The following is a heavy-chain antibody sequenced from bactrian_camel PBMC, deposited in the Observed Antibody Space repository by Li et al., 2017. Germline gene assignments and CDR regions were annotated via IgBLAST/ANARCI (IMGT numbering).Heavy chain of an antibody. J-gene: IGHJ4*01. CDR1: GRTPKRYC. Sequence: VQLVESGGDSVQAGGSLNLTCVASGRTPKRYCLGWFRQAPGKEREGVATFYGDGTSYVCADSVKGRFTISRDNAKNTAYLQMNSLKPEDTAMYYCASSQALAACDNPLAYRYWGQGTQVTVS. CDR3: ASSQALAACDNPLAYRY. CDR2: FYGDGTSY. V-gene: IGHV3S40*01. D-gene: IGHD1*01.